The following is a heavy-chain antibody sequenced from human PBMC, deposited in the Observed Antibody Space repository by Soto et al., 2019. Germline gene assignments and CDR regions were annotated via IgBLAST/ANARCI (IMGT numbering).Heavy chain of an antibody. J-gene: IGHJ4*02. D-gene: IGHD1-26*01. Sequence: QVQLVQSGGEVKKPGASVKVSCKASNYSFSSFGIRWMRQAPGQGLERMAWINPSNDNTNYAQSLQGRVTLTTDTSTSTAYMELRSLRSDDTAVYYCARDPFYSGTNLQVGYFDSWGQGTLVTVSS. CDR1: NYSFSSFG. V-gene: IGHV1-18*01. CDR2: INPSNDNT. CDR3: ARDPFYSGTNLQVGYFDS.